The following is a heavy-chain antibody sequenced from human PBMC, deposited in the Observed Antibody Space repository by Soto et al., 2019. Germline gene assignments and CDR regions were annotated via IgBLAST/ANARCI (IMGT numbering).Heavy chain of an antibody. V-gene: IGHV4-39*01. D-gene: IGHD6-6*01. CDR3: AGAPYSSSSGSRIPGDY. CDR1: GGSISSSSYY. Sequence: QLQLQESGPGLVKPSETLSLTCTVSGGSISSSSYYWGWIRQPPGKGLEWIGSIYYSGSTYYNPSLKSRVTISVDTSKNQFSLKLSSVTAADTAVYYCAGAPYSSSSGSRIPGDYWGQGTLVTVSS. CDR2: IYYSGST. J-gene: IGHJ4*02.